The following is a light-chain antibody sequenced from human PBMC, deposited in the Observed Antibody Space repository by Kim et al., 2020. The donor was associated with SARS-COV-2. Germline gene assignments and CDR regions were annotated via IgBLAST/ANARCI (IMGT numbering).Light chain of an antibody. Sequence: GQKVTISCSGSSSNIGNNYVSWYQQLPGTAPKLLIYDNNKRPSGIPDRFPGSKSGTSATLGITGLQTGDEADYYCGTWDSSLSAYVFGTGTKVTVL. CDR2: DNN. V-gene: IGLV1-51*01. CDR1: SSNIGNNY. J-gene: IGLJ1*01. CDR3: GTWDSSLSAYV.